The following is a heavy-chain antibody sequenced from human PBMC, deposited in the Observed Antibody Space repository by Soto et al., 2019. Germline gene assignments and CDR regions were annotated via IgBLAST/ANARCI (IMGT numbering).Heavy chain of an antibody. J-gene: IGHJ6*03. CDR3: ARKDSGYADYMDV. D-gene: IGHD5-12*01. CDR1: GGSISSGGYY. V-gene: IGHV4-31*03. Sequence: SETLSLTCTFSGGSISSGGYYWSWIRQHPGKGLEWIGYIYYSGSTYYNPSLKSRVTMSVDTSENQFSLRLSSVTAADTAVYYCARKDSGYADYMDVWGKGTTVTVSS. CDR2: IYYSGST.